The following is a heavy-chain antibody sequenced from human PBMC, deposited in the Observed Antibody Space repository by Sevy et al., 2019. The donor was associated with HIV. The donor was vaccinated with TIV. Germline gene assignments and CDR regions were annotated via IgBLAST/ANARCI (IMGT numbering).Heavy chain of an antibody. CDR2: IKQDGSEK. CDR3: ASSFLGRAFGGFIVNYFDY. J-gene: IGHJ4*02. D-gene: IGHD3-16*02. V-gene: IGHV3-7*01. Sequence: GGYLRLSCAASGFTFSSYWMSWVRQAPGKGLEWVANIKQDGSEKYYVDSVKGRFTISRDNAKNSLYLQMNSLRAEDTAVCYCASSFLGRAFGGFIVNYFDYWGQGTLVTVSS. CDR1: GFTFSSYW.